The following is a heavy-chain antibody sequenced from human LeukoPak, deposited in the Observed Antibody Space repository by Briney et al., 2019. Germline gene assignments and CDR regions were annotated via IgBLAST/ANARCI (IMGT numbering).Heavy chain of an antibody. J-gene: IGHJ4*02. CDR3: ARDNDYTNYY. CDR2: ISSSSSYI. Sequence: GGSLRLSCAASGFTFSSHNMNWVRQAPGKGLEWVSIISSSSSYIHYADSVKGRFTVSRDNAKSSLFLQMNSLRAEDTAVYYCARDNDYTNYYWGQGTLVTVSS. CDR1: GFTFSSHN. D-gene: IGHD4-11*01. V-gene: IGHV3-21*01.